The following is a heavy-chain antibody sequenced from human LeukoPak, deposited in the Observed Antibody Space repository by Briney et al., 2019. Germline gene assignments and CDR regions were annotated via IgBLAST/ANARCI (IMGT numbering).Heavy chain of an antibody. V-gene: IGHV1-18*01. D-gene: IGHD3-22*01. J-gene: IGHJ4*02. CDR3: AISQGSYYDTSGYLGGDY. CDR1: GYTFNTYG. CDR2: ISAYNGDT. Sequence: ASVKVSCKASGYTFNTYGIIWVRQAPGQGLEWMGWISAYNGDTTYAQKLQGRVTLTTDASTSTAYMELRSLGSDDTAVYYCAISQGSYYDTSGYLGGDYWGQGTLVTVSS.